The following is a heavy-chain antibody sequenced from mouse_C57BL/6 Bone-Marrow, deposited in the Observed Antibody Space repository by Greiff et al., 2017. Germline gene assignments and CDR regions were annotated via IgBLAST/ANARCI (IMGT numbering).Heavy chain of an antibody. CDR2: ISPRSGNT. CDR1: GYTFTSYG. D-gene: IGHD1-1*01. Sequence: QVQLQQSGAELARPGASVKLSCKASGYTFTSYGISWVKQRTGQGLEWIGEISPRSGNTYYNEKFKGKATLTADKSSSTAYMELRSLTSEDSAVYFCATPPLYYGSSLDYWGQGTTLTVSS. J-gene: IGHJ2*01. CDR3: ATPPLYYGSSLDY. V-gene: IGHV1-81*01.